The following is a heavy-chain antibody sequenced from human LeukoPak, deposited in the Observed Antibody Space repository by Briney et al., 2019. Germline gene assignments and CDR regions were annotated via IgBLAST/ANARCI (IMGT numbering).Heavy chain of an antibody. Sequence: GGSLRLSCEGSGFTFSNYWMGWVRQAPGKGLQWVANIKTDGSEKYYVDSVKGRFTISRDNAKNSLYLQMNSLRAEDTAVYYCARGYFDWPEYYFDYWGQGTLVTVSS. CDR3: ARGYFDWPEYYFDY. J-gene: IGHJ4*02. CDR2: IKTDGSEK. CDR1: GFTFSNYW. V-gene: IGHV3-7*01. D-gene: IGHD3-9*01.